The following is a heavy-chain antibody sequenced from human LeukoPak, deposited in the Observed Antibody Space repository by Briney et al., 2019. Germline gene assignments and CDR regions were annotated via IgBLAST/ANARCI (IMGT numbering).Heavy chain of an antibody. Sequence: GGSLRLSCAASGFTFSGSAMHWVRQASGKGLEWVGRIRSKANSHATAYAASVKGRFTISRDDSKNTAYLQMNSLKTEDTAVYYCTRLGAAAVDYYYYMDVWGKGTTVTVSS. D-gene: IGHD6-13*01. J-gene: IGHJ6*03. CDR3: TRLGAAAVDYYYYMDV. CDR1: GFTFSGSA. CDR2: IRSKANSHAT. V-gene: IGHV3-73*01.